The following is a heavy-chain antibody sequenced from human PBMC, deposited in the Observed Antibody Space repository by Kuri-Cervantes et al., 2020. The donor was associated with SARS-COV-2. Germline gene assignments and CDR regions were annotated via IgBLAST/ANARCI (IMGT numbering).Heavy chain of an antibody. V-gene: IGHV3-23*01. CDR3: ARTVVGREIDY. CDR2: ISGSGGST. J-gene: IGHJ4*02. D-gene: IGHD2-15*01. CDR1: GFTFSSYA. Sequence: GGSLRLSCAASGFTFSSYAMSWVRQAPGKGLEWVSAISGSGGSTYYADSVKGRFTISRDNAKNSLYLQMNSLRAEDTAVYYCARTVVGREIDYWGQGTLVTVSS.